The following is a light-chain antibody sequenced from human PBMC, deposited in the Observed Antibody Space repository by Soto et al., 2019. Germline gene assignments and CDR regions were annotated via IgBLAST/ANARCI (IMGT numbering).Light chain of an antibody. Sequence: EIVLTQSPGTLSLSPGESATLSCRTSQSVRSYLDWYQQNPGQAPSLLMYDASNRATGIPARFSGSGSGTDFTLTISNLEPEDFAVYYCQQRGDWPRTFGGGTGVEIK. CDR3: QQRGDWPRT. V-gene: IGKV3-11*01. CDR2: DAS. J-gene: IGKJ4*01. CDR1: QSVRSY.